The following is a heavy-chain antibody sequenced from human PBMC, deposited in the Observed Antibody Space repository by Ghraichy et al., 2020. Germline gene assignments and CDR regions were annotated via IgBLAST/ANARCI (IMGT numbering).Heavy chain of an antibody. CDR2: IFYSGST. Sequence: SETLSLTCTVSGGSVSSRSYYWGWIRQPPGKGLEWIGSIFYSGSTYYTPSLKSRVTISVDTSKNQFSLKLSSVTAADTAVYYCARGRMELPTSFDYWGQGTLVTVSS. D-gene: IGHD1-26*01. J-gene: IGHJ4*02. CDR1: GGSVSSRSYY. V-gene: IGHV4-39*07. CDR3: ARGRMELPTSFDY.